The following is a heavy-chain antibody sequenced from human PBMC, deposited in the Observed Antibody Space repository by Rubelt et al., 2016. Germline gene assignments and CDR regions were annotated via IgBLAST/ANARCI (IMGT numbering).Heavy chain of an antibody. CDR3: ARGRRYYYGSGSVADFDY. J-gene: IGHJ4*02. Sequence: WMGGIIPIFGTANYAQKFQGRVTITADESTSTAYMELSSLRSEDTAVYYCARGRRYYYGSGSVADFDYWGQGTLVTVSS. D-gene: IGHD3-10*01. CDR2: IIPIFGTA. V-gene: IGHV1-69*01.